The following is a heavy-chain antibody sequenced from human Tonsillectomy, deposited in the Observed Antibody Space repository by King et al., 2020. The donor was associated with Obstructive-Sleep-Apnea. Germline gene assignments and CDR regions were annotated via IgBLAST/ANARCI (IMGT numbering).Heavy chain of an antibody. Sequence: VQLQESGPGLVKTSQTVSLTCSGSGVSVSSGDYYGSWIRPPPGKGLEWIGNIFYNGATSYNPSLKTRVSIAIETFKNQFSLTVNSVSGPDTAVYYCARLVAATADYYYDCWGQGTLVTVSS. V-gene: IGHV4-30-4*01. J-gene: IGHJ4*02. CDR1: GVSVSSGDYY. D-gene: IGHD2-21*02. CDR3: ARLVAATADYYYDC. CDR2: IFYNGAT.